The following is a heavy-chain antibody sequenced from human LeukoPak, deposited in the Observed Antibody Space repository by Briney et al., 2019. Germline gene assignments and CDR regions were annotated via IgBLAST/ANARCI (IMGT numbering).Heavy chain of an antibody. J-gene: IGHJ4*02. Sequence: GGSLRLSCAGSGFTFNNYAMSWVRQAPGKGLEGVSAISGTGATTYYADSVKGRFAISRDNSKNTLYVQMTSLRADDTAVYYCAKDQRFGDLDDYRGQGTLVTVSS. CDR3: AKDQRFGDLDDY. V-gene: IGHV3-23*01. D-gene: IGHD3-10*01. CDR1: GFTFNNYA. CDR2: ISGTGATT.